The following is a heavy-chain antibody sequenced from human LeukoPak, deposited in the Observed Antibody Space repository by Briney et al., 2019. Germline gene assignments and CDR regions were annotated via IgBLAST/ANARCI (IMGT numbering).Heavy chain of an antibody. D-gene: IGHD6-13*01. Sequence: GGSLRLSCAASGFMFSSYWMSWVRQAPGKGLEWVADIKEDGSEKSYVDSVKGRFTISRDNAKNSLYLQMNSLRAEDTALYYCARHHSSSWYYFDYWGQGTLVTVSS. V-gene: IGHV3-7*03. CDR3: ARHHSSSWYYFDY. CDR2: IKEDGSEK. J-gene: IGHJ4*02. CDR1: GFMFSSYW.